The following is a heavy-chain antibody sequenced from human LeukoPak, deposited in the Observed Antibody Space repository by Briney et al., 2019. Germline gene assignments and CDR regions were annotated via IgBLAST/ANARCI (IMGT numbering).Heavy chain of an antibody. J-gene: IGHJ6*02. CDR1: GYTFTSYD. CDR3: AREKGYCSSTSCYGAGGIDV. CDR2: MNPNSGNT. D-gene: IGHD2-2*01. Sequence: GASVKVSCKASGYTFTSYDINWVRQATGHGLEWMGWMNPNSGNTGYAQKFQGRVTMTRNTSISTAYMELSSPRSEDTAVYYCAREKGYCSSTSCYGAGGIDVCGQGTTVTVSS. V-gene: IGHV1-8*01.